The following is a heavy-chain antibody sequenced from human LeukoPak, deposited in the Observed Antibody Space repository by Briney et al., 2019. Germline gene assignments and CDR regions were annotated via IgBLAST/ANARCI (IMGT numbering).Heavy chain of an antibody. V-gene: IGHV3-15*01. CDR2: IKSKTDGGTT. CDR1: GFTFSNTW. Sequence: GGSLRLSCAASGFTFSNTWMSWVRQAPGKGLEWVGRIKSKTDGGTTDYAAPVKGRFTISRDNSKSTLYLQMNSLRAEDTAVYYCAKASPHEAECYWGQGTLVTVSS. CDR3: AKASPHEAECY. J-gene: IGHJ4*02. D-gene: IGHD3-3*01.